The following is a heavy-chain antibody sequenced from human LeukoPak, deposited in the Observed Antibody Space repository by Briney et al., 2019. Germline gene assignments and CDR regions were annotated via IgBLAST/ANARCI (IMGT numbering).Heavy chain of an antibody. Sequence: GASVKVSCKVSGYALTELSMHWVRQAPGKGLEWMGGFDPEDGETIYAQKFQGRVTMTEDTSTDTAYMELSSLRSEDTAVYYCATTRTEGYYFDYWGQGTLVTVSS. J-gene: IGHJ4*02. V-gene: IGHV1-24*01. CDR2: FDPEDGET. CDR1: GYALTELS. CDR3: ATTRTEGYYFDY.